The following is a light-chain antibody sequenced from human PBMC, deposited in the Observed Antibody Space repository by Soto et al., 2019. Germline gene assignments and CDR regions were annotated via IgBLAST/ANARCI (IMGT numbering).Light chain of an antibody. CDR1: SSDVGGYNY. Sequence: QSALTQPASVSGSPGQSITISCTGTSSDVGGYNYVSWFQQHPGKAPKLKIYEVSNRPSGVSNRFSGSKSGYTASLTISEPQAEDEADYYCTSFTSSSTWVFGGGTKLTV. CDR2: EVS. V-gene: IGLV2-14*03. J-gene: IGLJ3*02. CDR3: TSFTSSSTWV.